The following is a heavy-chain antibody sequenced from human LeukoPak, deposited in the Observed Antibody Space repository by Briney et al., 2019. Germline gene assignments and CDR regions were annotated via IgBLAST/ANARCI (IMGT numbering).Heavy chain of an antibody. J-gene: IGHJ4*02. D-gene: IGHD6-19*01. Sequence: SETLSLTCTVSGGSNSSWYWSWIRQPPGKGLEWIGYIYDSGNTNYNPSLKSRVTISIDTSKNQFSLKLTSVTAADTATYYCARETSLMGYASGLGFNYWGQGILVTVSS. CDR1: GGSNSSWY. CDR3: ARETSLMGYASGLGFNY. CDR2: IYDSGNT. V-gene: IGHV4-59*01.